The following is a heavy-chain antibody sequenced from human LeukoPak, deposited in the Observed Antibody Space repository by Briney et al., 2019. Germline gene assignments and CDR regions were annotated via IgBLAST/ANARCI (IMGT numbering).Heavy chain of an antibody. CDR2: INHSGST. D-gene: IGHD3-9*01. CDR1: GGSISSYY. Sequence: PSETLSLTCTVSGGSISSYYWSWIRQPPGKGLEWIGEINHSGSTNYNPSLKSRVTISVDTSKNQFSLKLSSVTAADTAVYYCLLNYDILTGYYTDYWGQGTLVTVSS. J-gene: IGHJ4*02. V-gene: IGHV4-34*01. CDR3: LLNYDILTGYYTDY.